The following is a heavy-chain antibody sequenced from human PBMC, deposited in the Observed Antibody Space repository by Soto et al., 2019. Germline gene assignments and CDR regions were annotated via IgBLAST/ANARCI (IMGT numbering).Heavy chain of an antibody. CDR1: GGSISNHY. V-gene: IGHV4-59*04. Sequence: SETLSLTCTVSGGSISNHYWSWIRQPPGKGLEWIGSVYYTGFTYYNPSLKSRVTISVDTSKNQFSLKLTSVTAADTAVYYCARMGDFWSGPGELDPWGQGTLVTVSS. D-gene: IGHD3-3*01. CDR3: ARMGDFWSGPGELDP. CDR2: VYYTGFT. J-gene: IGHJ5*02.